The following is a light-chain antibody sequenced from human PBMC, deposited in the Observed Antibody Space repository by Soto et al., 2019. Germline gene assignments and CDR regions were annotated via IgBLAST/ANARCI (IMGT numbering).Light chain of an antibody. J-gene: IGKJ5*01. V-gene: IGKV1-39*01. CDR3: QQSYMDPIT. Sequence: DIQMTQSQSSLSASVGDIVTITSRASQSISTYLNWYQKKPGKAPNLLSYDVSRLQSGVPSRFSGSGGGTDFTLSISSVQPEDFETYFCQQSYMDPITFGQGTRLEIK. CDR2: DVS. CDR1: QSISTY.